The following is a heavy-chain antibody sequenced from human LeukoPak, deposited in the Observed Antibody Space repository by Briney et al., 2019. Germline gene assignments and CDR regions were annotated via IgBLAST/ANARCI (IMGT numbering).Heavy chain of an antibody. CDR1: GFIFNNYG. CDR3: AKGSSGYFADL. J-gene: IGHJ5*02. CDR2: ISNDGGGT. Sequence: GGSLRLFCAASGFIFNNYGLIWVRQAPGKGLEWVSAISNDGGGTTYADFVNGRFTISRDNSKNTLFLQMNSLRAEDTALYYCAKGSSGYFADLWGQGTLVTVSS. V-gene: IGHV3-23*01. D-gene: IGHD3-22*01.